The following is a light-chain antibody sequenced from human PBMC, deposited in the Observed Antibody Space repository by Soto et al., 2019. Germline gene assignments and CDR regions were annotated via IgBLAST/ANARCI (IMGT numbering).Light chain of an antibody. J-gene: IGKJ4*01. CDR1: HSVGSY. CDR3: QQRSNWPPVT. V-gene: IGKV3-11*01. CDR2: DAS. Sequence: EIVLTQSPATLSLSPGERATLSCRASHSVGSYLAWYQQKPGQAPRLLIYDASNRATGIPARFSGSGSGTDFTLTISSLEPEDFAVYYCQQRSNWPPVTFGGGTKVEIK.